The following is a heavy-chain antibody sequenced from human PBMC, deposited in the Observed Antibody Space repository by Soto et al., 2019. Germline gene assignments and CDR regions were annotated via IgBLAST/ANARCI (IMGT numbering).Heavy chain of an antibody. CDR3: AKESEGQQLVRIYYYYYGMDV. Sequence: PGGSLRLSCAASGFTFSSYGMHWVRQAPGKGLEWVAVISYDGSNKYYADSVKGRFTISRDNSKNTLYLQMNSLRAEDTAVYYCAKESEGQQLVRIYYYYYGMDVWGQGTTVTVSS. V-gene: IGHV3-30*18. D-gene: IGHD6-13*01. CDR2: ISYDGSNK. J-gene: IGHJ6*02. CDR1: GFTFSSYG.